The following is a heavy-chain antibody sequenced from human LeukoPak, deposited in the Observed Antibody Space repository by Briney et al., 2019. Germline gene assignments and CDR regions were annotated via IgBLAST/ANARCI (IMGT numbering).Heavy chain of an antibody. D-gene: IGHD2-15*01. V-gene: IGHV3-11*03. CDR2: ISSTSSQT. Sequence: PGGSLRLSCAASGFTFSDYYMRRVRQAPGKGLEWVSYISSTSSQTNYADSVKGRFIISRDNAKNSLYLQMNSLRADDTAVYYCARPYRALLHDALGVCGQGSMVTVSS. CDR1: GFTFSDYY. CDR3: ARPYRALLHDALGV. J-gene: IGHJ3*01.